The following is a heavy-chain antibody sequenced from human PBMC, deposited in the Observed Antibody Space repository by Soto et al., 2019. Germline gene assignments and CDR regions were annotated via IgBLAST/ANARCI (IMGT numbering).Heavy chain of an antibody. CDR2: ISAYNGNT. Sequence: ASVKDSCAASGYTFTSYCINGVRQAPCQALEWMGWISAYNGNTSYAQKLQGRVTMTTDTSTSTAYMELRSLRSDDTAVYYCARDGFVVVPAATNWFDPWGQGTLVTVSS. J-gene: IGHJ5*02. CDR3: ARDGFVVVPAATNWFDP. CDR1: GYTFTSYC. D-gene: IGHD2-2*01. V-gene: IGHV1-18*04.